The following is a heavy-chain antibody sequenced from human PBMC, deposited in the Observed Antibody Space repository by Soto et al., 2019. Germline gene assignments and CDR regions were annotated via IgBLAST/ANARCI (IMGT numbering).Heavy chain of an antibody. V-gene: IGHV3-21*01. CDR2: ISGTSDYI. CDR3: ARDHRYCSGSSCRPYYYYYGMDV. CDR1: GFTFSSYS. J-gene: IGHJ6*02. D-gene: IGHD2-15*01. Sequence: LRLSCAASGFTFSSYSMNWVRQAPGRGLEWVAAISGTSDYIYYADSVKGRFTISRDNAKTSLYIQMNSLRAEDTAVYYCARDHRYCSGSSCRPYYYYYGMDVWGQGTTVTVSS.